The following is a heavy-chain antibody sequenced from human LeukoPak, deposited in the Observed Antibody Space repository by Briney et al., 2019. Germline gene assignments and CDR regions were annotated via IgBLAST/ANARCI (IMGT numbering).Heavy chain of an antibody. CDR1: GCTFTSYD. CDR2: MNPNSGNT. V-gene: IGHV1-8*01. Sequence: GASVKVSCKASGCTFTSYDINWVRQATGQGLEWMGWMNPNSGNTGYAQKFQGRVTMTRNTSISTAYMELSSLRSEDTAVYYCASGGTHTELFDYWGQGTLVTVSS. CDR3: ASGGTHTELFDY. D-gene: IGHD1-7*01. J-gene: IGHJ4*02.